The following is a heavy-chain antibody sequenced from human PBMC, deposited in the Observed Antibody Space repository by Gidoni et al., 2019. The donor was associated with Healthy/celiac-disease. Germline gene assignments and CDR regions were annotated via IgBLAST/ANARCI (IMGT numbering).Heavy chain of an antibody. CDR3: ARRIAAAGSKHFDY. Sequence: QLQLQESGPGRVKPSETLSLTCTVSGGSISSSSYYWGWIRQPPGKGLEWIGSIYYSGSTYYNPSLKSRVTISVDTSKNQFSLKLSSVTAADTAVYYCARRIAAAGSKHFDYWGQGTLVTVSS. J-gene: IGHJ4*02. CDR1: GGSISSSSYY. V-gene: IGHV4-39*01. D-gene: IGHD6-13*01. CDR2: IYYSGST.